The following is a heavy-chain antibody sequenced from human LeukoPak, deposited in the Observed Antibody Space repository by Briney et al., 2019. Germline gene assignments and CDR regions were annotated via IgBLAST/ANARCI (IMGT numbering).Heavy chain of an antibody. D-gene: IGHD6-13*01. CDR1: GFTFSSYA. CDR2: ISDDGRNK. Sequence: GGSLRLSCAASGFTFSSYAMHWVRQAPGKGLEGAAVISDDGRNKYYADSVEGRFTISRDNSKNTLYLHMNSLRDDDTAVYYCARGGLRQQLVRGDHFDDGGQGTLATVSS. CDR3: ARGGLRQQLVRGDHFDD. V-gene: IGHV3-30*14. J-gene: IGHJ4*02.